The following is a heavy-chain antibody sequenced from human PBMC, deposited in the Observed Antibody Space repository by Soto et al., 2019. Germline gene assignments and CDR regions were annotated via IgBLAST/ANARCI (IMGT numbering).Heavy chain of an antibody. J-gene: IGHJ6*03. CDR3: ARGTAGTPVQYYMDV. D-gene: IGHD1-1*01. Sequence: GGSLRLSCAASGFTFSSYWMSWVRQAPGKGLEWVANIKQDGSEKYYVDSVKGRFTISRDNAKNSLYLQMNSLRAEDTAVYYCARGTAGTPVQYYMDVWGKGTTVTVSS. CDR2: IKQDGSEK. CDR1: GFTFSSYW. V-gene: IGHV3-7*01.